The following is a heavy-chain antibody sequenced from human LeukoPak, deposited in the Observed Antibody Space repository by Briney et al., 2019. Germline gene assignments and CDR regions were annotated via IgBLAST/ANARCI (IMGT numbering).Heavy chain of an antibody. Sequence: GGSLRLSCAASGFTVSSNYMTWVRQAPGKGLEGSSVLYSGGSTYYADSVKGRFTISRDNSKNTLYLQMNSLRAEDTAVYYCARAPRMVYFDYWGQGTLVTVSS. D-gene: IGHD2-15*01. V-gene: IGHV3-53*01. J-gene: IGHJ4*02. CDR2: LYSGGST. CDR3: ARAPRMVYFDY. CDR1: GFTVSSNY.